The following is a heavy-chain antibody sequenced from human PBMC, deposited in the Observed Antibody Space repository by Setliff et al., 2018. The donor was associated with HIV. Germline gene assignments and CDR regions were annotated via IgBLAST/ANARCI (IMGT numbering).Heavy chain of an antibody. Sequence: GGSLRLSCAASGFTFSSYGTHWVRQAPGKGLEWVAVIWYDGSNKYYADSVKGRFTISRDNSKNTLYLQMNSLRAEDTAVYYCAKGSADSSGYFYYYYYMDVWGKGTTVTVSS. CDR3: AKGSADSSGYFYYYYYMDV. J-gene: IGHJ6*03. CDR2: IWYDGSNK. V-gene: IGHV3-33*06. CDR1: GFTFSSYG. D-gene: IGHD3-22*01.